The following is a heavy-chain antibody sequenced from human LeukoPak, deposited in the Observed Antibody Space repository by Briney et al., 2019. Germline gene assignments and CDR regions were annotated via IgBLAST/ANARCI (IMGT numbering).Heavy chain of an antibody. CDR2: INSDGIST. V-gene: IGHV3-74*01. Sequence: GESLLLSCAASRFTFSRYWMHWVRQAPGKGLEWVSRINSDGISTSYADSVKGRFTISRDNAKNTLYLQMNSLRAEDTAVYYCARDGNDYDSSGPADYWGQGTLVTVSS. J-gene: IGHJ4*02. CDR1: RFTFSRYW. CDR3: ARDGNDYDSSGPADY. D-gene: IGHD3-22*01.